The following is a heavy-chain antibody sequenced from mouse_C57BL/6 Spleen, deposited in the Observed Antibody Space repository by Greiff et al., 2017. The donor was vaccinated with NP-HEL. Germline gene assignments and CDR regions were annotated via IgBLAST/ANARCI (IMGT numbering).Heavy chain of an antibody. CDR2: INPNNGGT. CDR3: ARSPITTVVYFDY. D-gene: IGHD1-1*01. J-gene: IGHJ2*01. Sequence: SGPELVKPGASVKMSCKASGYTFTDYNMHWVKQSHGKSLEWIGYINPNNGGTSYNQKFKGKATLTVNKSSSTAYMELRSLTSEDSAVYYCARSPITTVVYFDYWGQGTTLTVSS. V-gene: IGHV1-22*01. CDR1: GYTFTDYN.